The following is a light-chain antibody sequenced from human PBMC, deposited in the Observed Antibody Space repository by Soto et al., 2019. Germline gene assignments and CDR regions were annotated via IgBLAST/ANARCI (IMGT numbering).Light chain of an antibody. CDR1: SSDIGAYNY. Sequence: QSVLTQPASVSASPGQSITISCTGTSSDIGAYNYVSWYQQHPGQAPKLMIYEVSDRPSGVSNRFSGSKSDNTASLTISGLQAEDEADHYCSSYTSSNTLVFGTGTKLTVL. V-gene: IGLV2-14*01. CDR3: SSYTSSNTLV. CDR2: EVS. J-gene: IGLJ1*01.